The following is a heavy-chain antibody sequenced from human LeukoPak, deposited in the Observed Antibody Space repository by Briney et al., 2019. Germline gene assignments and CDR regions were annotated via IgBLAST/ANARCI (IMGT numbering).Heavy chain of an antibody. V-gene: IGHV3-30-3*01. CDR3: ARDRADFWSGYFNYYGMDV. CDR2: ISYDGSNK. Sequence: GGSLRLSCAASGFTFSSYAMHWVRQAPGKGLEWVAVISYDGSNKYYADSVKGRFTISRDNSKNTLYLQMNSLRAEDTAVYYCARDRADFWSGYFNYYGMDVWGHGTTVTVSS. D-gene: IGHD3-3*01. J-gene: IGHJ6*02. CDR1: GFTFSSYA.